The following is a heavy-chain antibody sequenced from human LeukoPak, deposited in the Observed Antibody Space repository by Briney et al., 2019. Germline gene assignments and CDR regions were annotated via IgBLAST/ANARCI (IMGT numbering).Heavy chain of an antibody. CDR2: INPNSGGT. V-gene: IGHV1-2*02. J-gene: IGHJ6*02. Sequence: ASVKVSCKASGYTFTGYYMHWVRQAPGQGLEWMGWINPNSGGTNYAQKFQGRVTMTRDTSISTAYMELSRLRSDDTAVYYCARVGDYTQYYYYYGMDVWGQGTTVTVS. CDR1: GYTFTGYY. D-gene: IGHD4-17*01. CDR3: ARVGDYTQYYYYYGMDV.